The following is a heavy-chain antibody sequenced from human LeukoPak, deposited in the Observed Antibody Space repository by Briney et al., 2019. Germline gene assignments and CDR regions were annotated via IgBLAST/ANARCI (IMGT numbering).Heavy chain of an antibody. Sequence: PGGSLRFSCAASGFYFNNYAMHWVRQAPGKGLDWVARISFDGKKEDYADSVKGRVIVSRHNSNNTLYLEMNSLRSDDTAVYFCAREVGATTVYFDFWGQGSLVIVSS. J-gene: IGHJ4*02. V-gene: IGHV3-30*04. D-gene: IGHD1-26*01. CDR1: GFYFNNYA. CDR2: ISFDGKKE. CDR3: AREVGATTVYFDF.